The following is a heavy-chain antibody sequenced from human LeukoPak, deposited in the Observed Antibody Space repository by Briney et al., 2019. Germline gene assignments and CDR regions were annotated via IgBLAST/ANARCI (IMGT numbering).Heavy chain of an antibody. J-gene: IGHJ4*02. V-gene: IGHV4-4*07. D-gene: IGHD4-17*01. Sequence: SETLSLTCSASGVSVGRFCWTWVRQPVGKGLEWIGRICATGSTIYNPSLKNRVTMSKDTSRNQFSLHLTSVTAADTAVYYCARDDYDDSTRGLDYWGQGTLVTVSS. CDR1: GVSVGRFC. CDR3: ARDDYDDSTRGLDY. CDR2: ICATGST.